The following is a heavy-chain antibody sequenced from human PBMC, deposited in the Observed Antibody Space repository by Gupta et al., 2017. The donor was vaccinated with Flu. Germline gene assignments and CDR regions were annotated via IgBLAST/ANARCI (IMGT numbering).Heavy chain of an antibody. J-gene: IGHJ1*01. CDR1: GGSFSDYY. V-gene: IGHV4-34*01. Sequence: QVQLQQWGAGLLKPSETLSLTCAVYGGSFSDYYWSWIRQPPGKGLEWIGEINHSGSTNYNPSLKSRVTISVDTSKNQSSLKLNSVTAADTAVYYCARGGGLSARPEGGLQHWGQGTLVTVSS. CDR3: ARGGGLSARPEGGLQH. D-gene: IGHD6-6*01. CDR2: INHSGST.